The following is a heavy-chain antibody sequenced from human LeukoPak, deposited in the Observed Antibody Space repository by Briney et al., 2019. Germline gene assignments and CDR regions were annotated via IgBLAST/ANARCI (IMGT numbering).Heavy chain of an antibody. CDR3: ATAPDYVWGSYQVTPDY. CDR1: GRTFSSYA. J-gene: IGHJ4*02. V-gene: IGHV1-69*04. CDR2: IIPILGIA. Sequence: GASVNVSCKPSGRTFSSYAISWVRQAPGQGLEWMGRIIPILGIANYAQKFQGRVTITADKSTSTAYMELSSLRSEDTAVYYCATAPDYVWGSYQVTPDYWGQGTLVTVSS. D-gene: IGHD3-16*02.